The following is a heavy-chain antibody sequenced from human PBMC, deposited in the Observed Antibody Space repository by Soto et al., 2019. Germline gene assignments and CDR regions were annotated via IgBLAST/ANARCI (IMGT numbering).Heavy chain of an antibody. V-gene: IGHV4-30-2*01. CDR1: GGSLSSSGYS. Sequence: QLLLQESGSGLVRPSQTLSLTCGVSGGSLSSSGYSWTWIRQPPGQGLEWIGQIYHTGNAYYNPSLKSRVTISLDRSKNQFSLNLTSVIAADTAIYYCARSWTYVGMNWFDPWGQGTLVTVSS. CDR3: ARSWTYVGMNWFDP. CDR2: IYHTGNA. J-gene: IGHJ5*02. D-gene: IGHD7-27*01.